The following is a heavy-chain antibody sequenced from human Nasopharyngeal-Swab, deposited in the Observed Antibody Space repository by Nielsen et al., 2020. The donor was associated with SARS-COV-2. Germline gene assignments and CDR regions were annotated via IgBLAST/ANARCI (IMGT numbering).Heavy chain of an antibody. D-gene: IGHD1/OR15-1a*01. CDR2: ISDSSSII. V-gene: IGHV3-48*04. CDR3: ARTEHGGSYYYGMDV. Sequence: VRQAPGKALEWVSYISDSSSIIYYTNSVKGRFTVSRDNAKNSLYLQMNSLRAGDTAVYYCARTEHGGSYYYGMDVWGQGTTVTVSS. J-gene: IGHJ6*02.